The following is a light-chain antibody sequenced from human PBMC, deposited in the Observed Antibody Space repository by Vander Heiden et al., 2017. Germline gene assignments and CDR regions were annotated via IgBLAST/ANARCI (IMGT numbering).Light chain of an antibody. CDR2: ATS. CDR1: QGISNY. Sequence: DIQMTQSPSSLTASVGDRVTITCRASQGISNYFAWYQQKPGEPPKLLIYATSTLQSGVPSRFSGSASGTDFTLTISSLQPEDVATYYCQKYNSAHLTFGGGTKVEI. V-gene: IGKV1-27*01. J-gene: IGKJ4*01. CDR3: QKYNSAHLT.